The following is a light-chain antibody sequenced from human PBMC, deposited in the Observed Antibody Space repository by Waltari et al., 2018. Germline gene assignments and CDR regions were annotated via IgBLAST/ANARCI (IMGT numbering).Light chain of an antibody. V-gene: IGKV1-39*01. J-gene: IGKJ3*01. CDR2: AAS. Sequence: IPMPQSPSSLSASVGHRVPITCRPSQTVSRYLHWYQQIPGNAANLLIYAASNMQSGAPSRFSGRRAGTDVALTSSSHQPEDFATYYCQQSYSTPPPFGPGTKVEI. CDR1: QTVSRY. CDR3: QQSYSTPPP.